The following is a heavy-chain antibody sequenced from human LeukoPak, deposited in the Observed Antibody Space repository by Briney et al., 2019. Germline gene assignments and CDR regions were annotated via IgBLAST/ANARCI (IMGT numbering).Heavy chain of an antibody. J-gene: IGHJ4*01. CDR1: GFTFSTYT. V-gene: IGHV3-48*04. Sequence: PGGSLRLSCAASGFTFSTYTMNWVRQAPGKGLEWLSYISSSSTTIYYADSVKGRFTISRDNAKNSLYLRMNSLRAEDTAVYYCARGPWDYWGLGTLVTVSS. CDR2: ISSSSTTI. CDR3: ARGPWDY.